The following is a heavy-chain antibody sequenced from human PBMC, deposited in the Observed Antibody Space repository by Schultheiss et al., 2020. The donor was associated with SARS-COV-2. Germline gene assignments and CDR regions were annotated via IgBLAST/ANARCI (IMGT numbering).Heavy chain of an antibody. D-gene: IGHD3-9*01. CDR1: GFTFSSYA. J-gene: IGHJ4*02. V-gene: IGHV3-73*01. CDR2: IRSKANSYAT. CDR3: ARDRTVRYIFDY. Sequence: GGSLRLSCAASGFTFSSYAMSWVRQAPGKGLEWVGRIRSKANSYATAYAASVKGRFTISRDDSKNTLYLQMNSLRAEDTAVYYCARDRTVRYIFDYWGQGTLVTVSS.